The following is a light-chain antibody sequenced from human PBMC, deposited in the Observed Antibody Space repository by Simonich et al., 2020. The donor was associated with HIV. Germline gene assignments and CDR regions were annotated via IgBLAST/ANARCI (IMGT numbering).Light chain of an antibody. V-gene: IGKV3-15*01. CDR3: QQYNNWPPVT. CDR1: QNVSSN. CDR2: GAS. Sequence: EIVMTQSPATLSVSPWERATLSCSASQNVSSNLAWYQQNPDQAPRLLIYGASTRATGIPARFSGSGSGTEFTLTISSLQSEDFAVYYCQQYNNWPPVTFGQGTKLEIK. J-gene: IGKJ2*01.